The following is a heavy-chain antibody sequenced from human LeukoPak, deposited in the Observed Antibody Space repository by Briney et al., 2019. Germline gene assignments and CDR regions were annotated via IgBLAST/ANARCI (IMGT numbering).Heavy chain of an antibody. Sequence: SETLSLTCTVSGGSISSSSYYWGWLRQPPGKGLEWIGNIYYSASTYNNPSLKSRVTISVDTFKNQFSLKLSSVTAADTAVYYCARHERVYSGYDSPYFDYWGQGTLVTVSS. CDR1: GGSISSSSYY. V-gene: IGHV4-39*01. CDR3: ARHERVYSGYDSPYFDY. D-gene: IGHD5-12*01. J-gene: IGHJ4*02. CDR2: IYYSAST.